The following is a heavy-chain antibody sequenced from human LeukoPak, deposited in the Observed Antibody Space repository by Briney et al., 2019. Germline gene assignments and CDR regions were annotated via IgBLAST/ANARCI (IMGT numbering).Heavy chain of an antibody. Sequence: PGGSLRLSCAASGFTVSSNYINWVRQAPGKGLEWVSLIYGSTSADYADSVKGRFTISRDTSMNTVYLQMNSLRAEDTAVYYCANRPTVAVAGMGKAFDIWGQGTMVTVSS. J-gene: IGHJ3*02. CDR2: IYGSTSA. CDR3: ANRPTVAVAGMGKAFDI. V-gene: IGHV3-66*01. D-gene: IGHD6-19*01. CDR1: GFTVSSNY.